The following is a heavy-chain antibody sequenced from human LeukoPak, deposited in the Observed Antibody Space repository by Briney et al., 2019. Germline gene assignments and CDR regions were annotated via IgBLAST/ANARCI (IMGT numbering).Heavy chain of an antibody. V-gene: IGHV4-59*01. CDR2: IHYRGST. D-gene: IGHD5-18*01. J-gene: IGHJ4*02. CDR1: GGSISSYY. CDR3: ARSVLGYSYGLHIDY. Sequence: SETLSLTCTVSGGSISSYYWSWIRQSPGEGLEWIGYIHYRGSTNYNPSLKSRVAISVDTSKNQFSLKLSSLTAADTAVYYCARSVLGYSYGLHIDYWGQGTLVTVSS.